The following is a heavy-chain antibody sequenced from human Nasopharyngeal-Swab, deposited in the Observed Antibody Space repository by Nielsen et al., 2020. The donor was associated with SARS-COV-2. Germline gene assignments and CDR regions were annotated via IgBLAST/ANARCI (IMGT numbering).Heavy chain of an antibody. CDR2: INPNSGGT. Sequence: ASVKVSCKASGYTFTSYYMHWVRQAPGQGLEWMGWINPNSGGTNYAQKFQGRVTMTRDTSISTAYMELSRLRSDDTAVYYCARRPATVDDAFDIWGQGTMVTVSS. D-gene: IGHD4-17*01. CDR3: ARRPATVDDAFDI. V-gene: IGHV1-2*02. J-gene: IGHJ3*02. CDR1: GYTFTSYY.